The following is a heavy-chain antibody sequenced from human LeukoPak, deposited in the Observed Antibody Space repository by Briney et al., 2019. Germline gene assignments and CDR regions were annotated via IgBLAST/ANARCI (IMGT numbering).Heavy chain of an antibody. J-gene: IGHJ5*02. CDR2: IIPIFGTA. D-gene: IGHD3-3*01. V-gene: IGHV1-69*13. CDR3: ARASRRFLEWLLFADP. Sequence: SVKVSCKASGGTFSSYAISWVRQAPGQGLEWMGGIIPIFGTANYAQKFQGRVTITADESTSTAYMELSSLRSEDTAAYYCARASRRFLEWLLFADPWGQGTLVTVSS. CDR1: GGTFSSYA.